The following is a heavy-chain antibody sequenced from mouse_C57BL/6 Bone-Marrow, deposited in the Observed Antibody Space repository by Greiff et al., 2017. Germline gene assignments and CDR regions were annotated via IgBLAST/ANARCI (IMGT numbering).Heavy chain of an antibody. D-gene: IGHD2-5*01. CDR3: TGGYSTLGFDY. J-gene: IGHJ2*01. Sequence: EVKVEESGGGLVQPGGSMKLSCAASGFTFSDAWMDWVRQSPEKGLEWVAEIRNKANNHATYYAESVKGRFTISRDDSKSSVDLQMNSLRAEDTGIYYCTGGYSTLGFDYWGQGTTLTVSS. CDR1: GFTFSDAW. V-gene: IGHV6-6*01. CDR2: IRNKANNHAT.